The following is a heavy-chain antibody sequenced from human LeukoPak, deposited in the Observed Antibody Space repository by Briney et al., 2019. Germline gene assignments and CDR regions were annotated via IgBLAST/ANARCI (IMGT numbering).Heavy chain of an antibody. CDR3: ARMGMGIPGHGAFDP. Sequence: ASVKVSCKISGYTLSELSMHWVRQAPGKGLEWMGGFEPESAEIIHAQKFQGRVTMTEDTSTDTAYLELSSLKSEDTAVYYCARMGMGIPGHGAFDPWGPGTLVTVSS. J-gene: IGHJ5*02. CDR1: GYTLSELS. CDR2: FEPESAEI. D-gene: IGHD6-13*01. V-gene: IGHV1-24*01.